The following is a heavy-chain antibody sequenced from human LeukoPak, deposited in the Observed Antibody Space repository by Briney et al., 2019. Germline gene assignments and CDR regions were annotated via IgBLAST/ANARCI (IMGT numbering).Heavy chain of an antibody. Sequence: GGSLRLSCAGSGFTFSSYNMNWVRQAPGKGLEWVTSLTTSSTYTFYADSVKGRFTISRDNAKNSLYLQMNSLRVEDTAVYYCARGGAARPDFWGQGTLVTVSS. J-gene: IGHJ4*02. CDR1: GFTFSSYN. V-gene: IGHV3-21*01. D-gene: IGHD6-6*01. CDR3: ARGGAARPDF. CDR2: LTTSSTYT.